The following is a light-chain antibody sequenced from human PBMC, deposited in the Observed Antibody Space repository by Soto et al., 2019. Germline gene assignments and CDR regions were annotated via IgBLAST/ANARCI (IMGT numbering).Light chain of an antibody. CDR3: AACDDSLSGVV. V-gene: IGLV1-47*01. Sequence: QSVLTQPPSASATPGQRVTISCSGISSNIGTNYVYWYQHLPGTAPKLLIYRNDQRPSGVPDRFSGSMSGTAASLAIGGLRSQDEADYYCAACDDSLSGVVFGGGTKLTVL. CDR1: SSNIGTNY. J-gene: IGLJ2*01. CDR2: RND.